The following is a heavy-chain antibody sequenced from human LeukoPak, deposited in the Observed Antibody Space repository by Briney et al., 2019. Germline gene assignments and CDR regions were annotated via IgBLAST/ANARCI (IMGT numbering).Heavy chain of an antibody. CDR1: GGSISSYY. V-gene: IGHV4-59*01. D-gene: IGHD7-27*01. Sequence: MSSETLSLTCTVSGGSISSYYWSWIRQPPGKGLEWIGYIYYSGSTNYNPSLKSRVTISVDTSKNQFSLKLSSVTAADTAVYYCAREGYWGSLDWGQGTLVTVSS. CDR2: IYYSGST. CDR3: AREGYWGSLD. J-gene: IGHJ4*02.